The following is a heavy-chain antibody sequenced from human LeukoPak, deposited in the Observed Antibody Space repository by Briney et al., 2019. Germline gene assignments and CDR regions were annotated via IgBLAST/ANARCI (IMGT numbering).Heavy chain of an antibody. D-gene: IGHD6-19*01. CDR1: GGSISSYY. Sequence: SETLSLTCTVSGGSISSYYWSWIRQPAGKGLEWIGRIHTSGSTNYNPSLKSRVTMSVDTSKNQFSLEVTSVTAADTAVYYCARAWQRLPLDSWGQGTLVTVSS. CDR2: IHTSGST. V-gene: IGHV4-4*07. CDR3: ARAWQRLPLDS. J-gene: IGHJ4*02.